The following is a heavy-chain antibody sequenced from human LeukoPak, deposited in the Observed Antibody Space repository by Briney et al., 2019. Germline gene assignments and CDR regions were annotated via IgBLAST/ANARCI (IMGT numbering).Heavy chain of an antibody. Sequence: GASVKVSCKASGYTFTSYGISWVRQAPGQGLEWMGWISAYNGNTNYAQKLQGRVTMTTDTSTSTAYMVLRSLRSDDTAVYYCARDRGYCSGGSCYEEDWFDPWGQGTLVTVSS. CDR1: GYTFTSYG. V-gene: IGHV1-18*01. D-gene: IGHD2-15*01. CDR2: ISAYNGNT. CDR3: ARDRGYCSGGSCYEEDWFDP. J-gene: IGHJ5*02.